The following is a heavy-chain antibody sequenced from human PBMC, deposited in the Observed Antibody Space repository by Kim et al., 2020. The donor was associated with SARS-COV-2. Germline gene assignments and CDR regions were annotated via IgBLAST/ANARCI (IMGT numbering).Heavy chain of an antibody. J-gene: IGHJ5*02. CDR3: AREGSDDFSSTPNL. Sequence: GGSLRLSCVASGFTFSRSRMSWVRQAPGKTLEWVAYINRDGSQKYNMGSVKGRFIISRDNTKNSVSLQMNNLRVEDTGIYYCAREGSDDFSSTPNLWGQGTLVSVSS. CDR1: GFTFSRSR. V-gene: IGHV3-7*01. CDR2: INRDGSQK. D-gene: IGHD6-19*01.